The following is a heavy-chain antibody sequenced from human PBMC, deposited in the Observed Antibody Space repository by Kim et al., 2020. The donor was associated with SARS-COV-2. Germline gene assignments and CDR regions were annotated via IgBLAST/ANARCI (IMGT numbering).Heavy chain of an antibody. D-gene: IGHD5-18*01. V-gene: IGHV4-34*01. Sequence: SETLSLTCAVYGGSFSGYYWSWIRQPPGKGLEWIGEINHSGSTNYNPSLKSRVTISVDTSKNQFSLKLSSVTAVDTAVYYCATLRIQYYYYGMDVWGQGTTVTVSS. CDR1: GGSFSGYY. J-gene: IGHJ6*02. CDR3: ATLRIQYYYYGMDV. CDR2: INHSGST.